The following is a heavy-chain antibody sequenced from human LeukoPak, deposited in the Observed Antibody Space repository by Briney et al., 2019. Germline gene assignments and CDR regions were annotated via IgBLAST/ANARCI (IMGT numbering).Heavy chain of an antibody. CDR1: GFTFSSFV. CDR2: INWNGGRT. V-gene: IGHV3-20*04. D-gene: IGHD4-23*01. CDR3: AREDGGLPS. J-gene: IGHJ5*02. Sequence: GGSLRLSCAASGFTFSSFVMSWVRQPPGKGLEWVSGINWNGGRTGYADSVKGRFTISRDNAKNSLYLQMNSLSAEDTALYYCAREDGGLPSWGQGTLVTISS.